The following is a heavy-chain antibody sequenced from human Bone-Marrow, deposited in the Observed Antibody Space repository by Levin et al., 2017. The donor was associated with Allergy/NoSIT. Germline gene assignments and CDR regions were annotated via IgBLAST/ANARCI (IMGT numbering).Heavy chain of an antibody. Sequence: SETLSLTCTVSGDSITRGSYSWSWIRQPPGKGLEWIGFTYHTGSTYYNPSLKSRVTISVDRSKNQFSLELTSVTAADTAVYFCAREDRGFDPWGQGTLVTVSS. CDR2: TYHTGST. J-gene: IGHJ5*02. D-gene: IGHD5-12*01. V-gene: IGHV4-30-2*01. CDR1: GDSITRGSYS. CDR3: AREDRGFDP.